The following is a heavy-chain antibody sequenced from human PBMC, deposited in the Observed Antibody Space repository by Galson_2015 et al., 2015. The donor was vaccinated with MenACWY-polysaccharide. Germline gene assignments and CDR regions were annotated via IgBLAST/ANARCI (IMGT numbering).Heavy chain of an antibody. CDR2: IYNTGST. CDR1: GGSIGSANYY. V-gene: IGHV4-31*11. Sequence: TLSLTCAVSGGSIGSANYYWSWFRQFPGRGLQWIGFIYNTGSTYYNPSLKSRVTISGDTSKNQFSRNLTSVTSADTAVYYCARDARRGFSNSFDPWGQGIRVIVSS. J-gene: IGHJ5*02. CDR3: ARDARRGFSNSFDP. D-gene: IGHD3-3*01.